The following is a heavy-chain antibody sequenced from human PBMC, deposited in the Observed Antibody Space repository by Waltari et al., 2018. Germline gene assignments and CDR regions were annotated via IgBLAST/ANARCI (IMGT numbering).Heavy chain of an antibody. J-gene: IGHJ4*02. CDR1: GFTFSTYW. CDR3: ARETPVTGSYYSDE. CDR2: RRTERRDT. D-gene: IGHD6-19*01. V-gene: IGHV3-74*01. Sequence: EVYLVESGGGLVQPGGSLRLSCAASGFTFSTYWMHWVRQVPGKGMVGVARRRTERRDTNYADSVKGRFTMSRDKARNTLDLQMNSLRDEDTAVYYCARETPVTGSYYSDEWGQGTVVTVSS.